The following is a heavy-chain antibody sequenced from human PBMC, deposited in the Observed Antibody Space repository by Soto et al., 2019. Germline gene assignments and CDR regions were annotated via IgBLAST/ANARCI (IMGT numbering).Heavy chain of an antibody. D-gene: IGHD6-19*01. J-gene: IGHJ4*02. CDR3: AKDYSSVWSRGIDF. Sequence: GGSLRLSCVASGFTFRNHAMTWVRRAAGKGLEWVSAIGDAGVRTNCADSVRGRFTVSRDNSKNTLYLQMNTLRAEDTAVYYCAKDYSSVWSRGIDFWGQGTLVTVSS. CDR1: GFTFRNHA. CDR2: IGDAGVRT. V-gene: IGHV3-23*01.